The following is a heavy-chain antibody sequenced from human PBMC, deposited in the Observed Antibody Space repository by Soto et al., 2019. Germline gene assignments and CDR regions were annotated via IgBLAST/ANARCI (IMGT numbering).Heavy chain of an antibody. V-gene: IGHV3-30*18. CDR1: GFTFSSYG. CDR3: AKDLRAYSSSSGDFDY. Sequence: QVQLVESGGGVVQPGRSLRLSCAASGFTFSSYGMHWVRQAPGKGLEWVAVISYDGSNKYYVDSVKGRFTISRDNSKNTLYLQMNSLRAEDTAVYYCAKDLRAYSSSSGDFDYWGQGTLVTVSS. CDR2: ISYDGSNK. D-gene: IGHD6-6*01. J-gene: IGHJ4*02.